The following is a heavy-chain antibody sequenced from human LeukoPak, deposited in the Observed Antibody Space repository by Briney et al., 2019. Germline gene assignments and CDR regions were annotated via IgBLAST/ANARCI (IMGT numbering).Heavy chain of an antibody. J-gene: IGHJ4*02. Sequence: GRSLRLSCAASGFTFSSYAMHWVRQAPGKGLEWVAVISYDGGNKYSADSVKGRFTISRDNSKNTLYLQMNSLRAEDTAVYYCAKIGGGRRQQLAQYYFDYWGQGTLVTVSS. V-gene: IGHV3-30*18. D-gene: IGHD6-13*01. CDR3: AKIGGGRRQQLAQYYFDY. CDR2: ISYDGGNK. CDR1: GFTFSSYA.